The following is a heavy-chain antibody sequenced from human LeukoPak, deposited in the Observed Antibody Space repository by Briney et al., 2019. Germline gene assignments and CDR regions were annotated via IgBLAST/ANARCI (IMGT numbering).Heavy chain of an antibody. J-gene: IGHJ4*02. CDR3: AKDFCHLTMASGKEDS. D-gene: IGHD4/OR15-4a*01. CDR2: IQYDGSNK. CDR1: GFTFSGFG. V-gene: IGHV3-30*02. Sequence: GGSLRLSCVASGFTFSGFGMHWIRQAPGKGLEWVTFIQYDGSNKQYADSVKGRFTISRDNSKNMLYLQMNSLRPEDSGVYYCAKDFCHLTMASGKEDSWGQGTLVTVSS.